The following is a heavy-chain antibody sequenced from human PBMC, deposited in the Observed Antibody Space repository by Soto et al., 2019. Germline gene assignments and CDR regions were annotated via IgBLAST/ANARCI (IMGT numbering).Heavy chain of an antibody. V-gene: IGHV1-69*06. CDR3: ARGIRDSSGWDFDY. CDR1: GDSFSTYA. Sequence: QVQLVQSGAEVKKPGSSVKVSCKSAGDSFSTYAISWVRQAPGQGLEWMGGIIPMFGSANYAQIFQGRVTITADKSTSTAYMELSSLRPEDTAVYYCARGIRDSSGWDFDYWGQGTLVTVSS. D-gene: IGHD6-19*01. CDR2: IIPMFGSA. J-gene: IGHJ4*02.